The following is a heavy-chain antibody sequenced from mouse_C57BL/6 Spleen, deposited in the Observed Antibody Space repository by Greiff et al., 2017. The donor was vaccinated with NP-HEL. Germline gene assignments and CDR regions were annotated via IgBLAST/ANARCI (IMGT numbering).Heavy chain of an antibody. CDR1: GFTFSDYG. D-gene: IGHD1-1*01. Sequence: EVKVVESGGGLVKPGGSLKLSCAASGFTFSDYGMHWVRQAPEKGLEWVAYISSGSSTIYYADTVKGRFTISRDNAKNTLFLQMTSLRSEDTAMYYCARDSSYSYWYFDVWGTGTTVTVSS. J-gene: IGHJ1*03. CDR2: ISSGSSTI. CDR3: ARDSSYSYWYFDV. V-gene: IGHV5-17*01.